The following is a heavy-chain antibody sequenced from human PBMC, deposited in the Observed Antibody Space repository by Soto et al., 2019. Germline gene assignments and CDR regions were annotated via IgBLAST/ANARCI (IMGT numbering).Heavy chain of an antibody. V-gene: IGHV4-39*01. Sequence: PETLSLTCTVSGGSISSSSYYWGWIRQPPGKGLEWIGSIYYSGSTYYNPSLKSRVTISVDTSKNQFSLKLSSVTAADTAVYYCARQGVDYAGYWGQGTLVTVSS. D-gene: IGHD4-17*01. CDR1: GGSISSSSYY. J-gene: IGHJ4*02. CDR2: IYYSGST. CDR3: ARQGVDYAGY.